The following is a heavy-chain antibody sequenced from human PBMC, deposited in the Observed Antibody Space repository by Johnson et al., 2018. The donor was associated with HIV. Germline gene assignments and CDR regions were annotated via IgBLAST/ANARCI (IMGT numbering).Heavy chain of an antibody. Sequence: VQLVESGGGLVKPGGSLRLSCVTSGFGFSTYYMSWIRQAPGKGLECLSYISSSGSSIYYTDSVKGRFTISRDNAKNSLYLQMNSLGGEDTAVYYCATCSDQVLLGGDVFDIWGQGTMVTVSS. J-gene: IGHJ3*02. CDR2: ISSSGSSI. CDR3: ATCSDQVLLGGDVFDI. CDR1: GFGFSTYY. D-gene: IGHD3-16*01. V-gene: IGHV3-11*04.